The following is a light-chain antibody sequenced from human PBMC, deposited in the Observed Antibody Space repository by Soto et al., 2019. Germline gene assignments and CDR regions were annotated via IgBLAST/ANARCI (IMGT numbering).Light chain of an antibody. CDR3: QHYGRSPT. V-gene: IGKV3-20*01. CDR2: DVS. CDR1: QSVDGY. Sequence: EIVLTQSPATLSLSPGERATLSCRASQSVDGYVAWFQQKPGQAPSLLIYDVSNRAVGVPDRFTGSGSGTDFTLTINRLEPEDFAVYYCQHYGRSPTFGPGTKVDIK. J-gene: IGKJ1*01.